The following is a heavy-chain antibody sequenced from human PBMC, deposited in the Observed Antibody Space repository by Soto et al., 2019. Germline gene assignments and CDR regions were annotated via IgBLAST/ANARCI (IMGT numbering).Heavy chain of an antibody. CDR1: GYSFITYG. D-gene: IGHD6-6*01. CDR3: ARDRPTSSIRARDYYYAMDV. CDR2: ISTYNGNT. V-gene: IGHV1-18*01. Sequence: QVQLVQSGAEVKKPGASVKVSCKASGYSFITYGISGVRQAPGQGIEWMGWISTYNGNTKYAQKLQGRVTMTTDTPTTTGYMELMSLRSDDTAVYYCARDRPTSSIRARDYYYAMDVWGQGTTVTVSS. J-gene: IGHJ6*02.